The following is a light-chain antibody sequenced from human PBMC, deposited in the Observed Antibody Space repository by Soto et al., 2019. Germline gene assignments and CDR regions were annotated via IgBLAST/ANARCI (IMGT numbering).Light chain of an antibody. CDR1: SSNIGAGYD. V-gene: IGLV1-40*01. CDR2: GNS. J-gene: IGLJ1*01. Sequence: QSVLTQPPSVSGAPGQRVTISCTWSSSNIGAGYDVHWYQQLPGTAPKLLIYGNSNRPSGVPDRFSGSKSGTSASLAITGLQAEDEADYYCQSYDSSLSGFYVFGTGTKVTV. CDR3: QSYDSSLSGFYV.